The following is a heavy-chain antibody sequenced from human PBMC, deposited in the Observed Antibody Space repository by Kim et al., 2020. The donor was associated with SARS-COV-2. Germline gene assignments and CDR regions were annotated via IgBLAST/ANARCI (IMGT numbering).Heavy chain of an antibody. J-gene: IGHJ4*02. CDR3: ARGWNYYDSSGYGQDYDY. CDR2: IYHSGST. CDR1: GGSINSSNW. V-gene: IGHV4-4*02. Sequence: SETLSLTCAVSGGSINSSNWWSWVRQPPGKGLEWIGEIYHSGSTNYNPSLKSRVTISVDKSKNQFSLKLSSVTAADTAVYYCARGWNYYDSSGYGQDYDYWGQGTLFTVSS. D-gene: IGHD3-22*01.